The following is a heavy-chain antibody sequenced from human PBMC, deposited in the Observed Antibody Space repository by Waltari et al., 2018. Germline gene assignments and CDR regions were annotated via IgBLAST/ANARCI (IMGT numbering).Heavy chain of an antibody. CDR3: AREYCGGDCRLFDY. D-gene: IGHD2-21*02. CDR2: VNPNGGGT. Sequence: LVQSGAEVMKPGASVQVSCKASRDAVTEHYLHWVRQAPGQGLEWMGWVNPNGGGTNYAQRFAGRITVTWDTSISTAYMEFSRLTSGDTAVYFCAREYCGGDCRLFDYWGQETLVTVSS. J-gene: IGHJ4*02. CDR1: RDAVTEHY. V-gene: IGHV1-2*02.